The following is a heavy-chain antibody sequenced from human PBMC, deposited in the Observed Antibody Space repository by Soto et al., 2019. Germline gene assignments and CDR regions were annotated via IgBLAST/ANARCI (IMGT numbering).Heavy chain of an antibody. Sequence: QVQLVQSGAEVKNPGSSVKVSCQASGGTFSSNTINWVRQAPGQGPEWMGRIIPILGMSNYAQKFQGRVSIIADKSTSTAYLHLSSLRSEDTAIYYCAKSYGSGSRPFDHCGQGTLVTVSS. V-gene: IGHV1-69*02. CDR1: GGTFSSNT. D-gene: IGHD3-10*01. CDR3: AKSYGSGSRPFDH. CDR2: IIPILGMS. J-gene: IGHJ4*02.